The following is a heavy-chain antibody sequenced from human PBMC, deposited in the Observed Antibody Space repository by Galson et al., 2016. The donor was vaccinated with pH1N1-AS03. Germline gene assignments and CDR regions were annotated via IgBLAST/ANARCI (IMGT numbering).Heavy chain of an antibody. CDR2: IRGKVDNYGT. CDR1: GFTLGDSV. CDR3: VKETSRGAPGGGQ. J-gene: IGHJ1*01. Sequence: SLRLSCAASGFTLGDSVVHWLRQASGKGLEWTGRIRGKVDNYGTLYAASVRGRFTISRDDSKNTVFLQMNSLRIEDTAFYYCVKETSRGAPGGGQWGLGTLVTVSS. D-gene: IGHD3-16*01. V-gene: IGHV3-73*01.